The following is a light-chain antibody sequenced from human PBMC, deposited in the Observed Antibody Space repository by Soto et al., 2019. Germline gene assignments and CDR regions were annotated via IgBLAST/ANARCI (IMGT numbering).Light chain of an antibody. Sequence: QSALTQPRSVSGSPGQSVTISCTGTNSEVGGYNYVSWYQQHPGKAPKLVIYDVSKRPSGVPDRFSGSKSGNTASLTISGLQAEDEADYYCCSYAGNSLWVFGGGTKLTVL. CDR3: CSYAGNSLWV. J-gene: IGLJ3*02. CDR2: DVS. V-gene: IGLV2-11*01. CDR1: NSEVGGYNY.